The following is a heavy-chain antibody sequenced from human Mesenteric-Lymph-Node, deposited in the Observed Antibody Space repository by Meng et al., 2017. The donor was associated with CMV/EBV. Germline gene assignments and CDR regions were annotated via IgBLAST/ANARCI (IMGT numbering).Heavy chain of an antibody. J-gene: IGHJ4*02. CDR2: INPSGGST. CDR3: ARGAIGYCSGGSCYHFDY. D-gene: IGHD2-15*01. Sequence: FTSYYMHWVRQAPGQGLEWMGIINPSGGSTSYAQKFQGRVTMTRDTSTSTVYMELSSLRSEDTAVYYCARGAIGYCSGGSCYHFDYWGQGTLVTVSS. V-gene: IGHV1-46*01. CDR1: FTSYY.